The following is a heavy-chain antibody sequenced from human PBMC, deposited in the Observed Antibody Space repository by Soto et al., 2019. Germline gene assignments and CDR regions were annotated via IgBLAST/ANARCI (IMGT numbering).Heavy chain of an antibody. CDR2: ISWNSGNI. D-gene: IGHD1-1*01. Sequence: GGSLRLSCAASGFTFDDYAMHWVRQAPGRGLEWVAGISWNSGNIDYADSMKGRFTISRDNAKNSLFLQMNSLRTEDTALYYCAKAFTYYNSLTRFDPWGKGTLVTVS. V-gene: IGHV3-9*01. CDR1: GFTFDDYA. CDR3: AKAFTYYNSLTRFDP. J-gene: IGHJ5*02.